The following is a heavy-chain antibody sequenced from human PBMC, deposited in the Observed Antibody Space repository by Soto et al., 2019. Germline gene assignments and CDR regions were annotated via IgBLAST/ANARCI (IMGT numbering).Heavy chain of an antibody. V-gene: IGHV3-30*18. J-gene: IGHJ4*02. D-gene: IGHD1-20*01. CDR2: ISYDGSNK. CDR1: GFTFSSYG. CDR3: AKDLGGYNWNVLLLDY. Sequence: QVQLVESGGGVVQPGRSLRLSCAASGFTFSSYGMHWVRQAPGKGLEWVAVISYDGSNKYYADSVKGRFTLSRDNSKNTLYLQMNRLRDEDTAVYYCAKDLGGYNWNVLLLDYWGQGTLVTVSS.